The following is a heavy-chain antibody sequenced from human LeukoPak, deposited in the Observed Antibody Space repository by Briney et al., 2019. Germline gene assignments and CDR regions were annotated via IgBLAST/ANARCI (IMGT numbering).Heavy chain of an antibody. CDR3: ARSLGVAVAGTDYYGMDV. D-gene: IGHD6-19*01. J-gene: IGHJ6*02. CDR1: GYTFSGYY. V-gene: IGHV1-2*04. CDR2: INPNSGGT. Sequence: WASVKVSCKASGYTFSGYYMHWVRQARGQGLEWMGWINPNSGGTNYAQKFQGWVTMTRDTSISTAYMELSRLRSDDTAVYYCARSLGVAVAGTDYYGMDVWGQGTTVTVSS.